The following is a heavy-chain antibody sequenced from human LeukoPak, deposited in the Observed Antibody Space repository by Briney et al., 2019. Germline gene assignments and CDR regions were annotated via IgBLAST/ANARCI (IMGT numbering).Heavy chain of an antibody. CDR2: ISWNSGSI. Sequence: PGGSLRLSCAASGFTFDDYAMHWVRQAPGKGLEWVSGISWNSGSIGYADSVKGRFTISRDNAKNSLHLQMNSLRAEDTALYYCAMSHSSSSQCLDYWGQGTLVTVSS. CDR1: GFTFDDYA. CDR3: AMSHSSSSQCLDY. V-gene: IGHV3-9*01. J-gene: IGHJ4*02. D-gene: IGHD6-6*01.